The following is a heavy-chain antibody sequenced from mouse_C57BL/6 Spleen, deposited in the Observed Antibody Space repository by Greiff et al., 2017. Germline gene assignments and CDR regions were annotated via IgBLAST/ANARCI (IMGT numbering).Heavy chain of an antibody. CDR2: IYPGSGST. D-gene: IGHD1-1*01. V-gene: IGHV1-55*01. CDR3: ARDNYGSSPYYYAMDY. CDR1: GYTFTSYW. J-gene: IGHJ4*01. Sequence: QVQLQQPGAELVKPGASVKMSCKASGYTFTSYWLTWVKQRPGQGLEWIGDIYPGSGSTNYNEKFKSKATLTVDTSSSTAYMQLSSLTSEDSAVYYCARDNYGSSPYYYAMDYWGQGTSVTVSS.